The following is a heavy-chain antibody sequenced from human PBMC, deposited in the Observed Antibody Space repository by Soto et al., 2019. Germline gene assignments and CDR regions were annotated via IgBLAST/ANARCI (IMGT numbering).Heavy chain of an antibody. V-gene: IGHV4-39*01. Sequence: PSETLSLTCTVSGGSLSSRVYYWGWVRQPPGKGLEWIGSIYYTGSTYYNPSLKSRVTISVDTPKNQLSLRLTSVSVADTAVYYCGRHTPDSSGRYYYYYYGMDVWGQGTTVTVS. J-gene: IGHJ6*02. CDR3: GRHTPDSSGRYYYYYYGMDV. CDR2: IYYTGST. CDR1: GGSLSSRVYY. D-gene: IGHD3-22*01.